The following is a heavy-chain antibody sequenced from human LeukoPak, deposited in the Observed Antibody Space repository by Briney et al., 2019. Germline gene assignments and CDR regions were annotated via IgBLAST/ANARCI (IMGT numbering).Heavy chain of an antibody. J-gene: IGHJ4*02. CDR1: GGSISSSSYY. Sequence: PSETLSLTCTVSGGSISSSSYYWGWIRQPPGKGLEWIGSIYYSVSTYYNPSLKSRVTISVDTSKNQFSLKLSSVTAADTAVYYCARQTYYYDSSGLYYFDYWGQGTLVTVSS. CDR3: ARQTYYYDSSGLYYFDY. CDR2: IYYSVST. V-gene: IGHV4-39*01. D-gene: IGHD3-22*01.